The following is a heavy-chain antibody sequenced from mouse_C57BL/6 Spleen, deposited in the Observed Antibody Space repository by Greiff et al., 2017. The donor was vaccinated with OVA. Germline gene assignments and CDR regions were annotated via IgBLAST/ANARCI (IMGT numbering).Heavy chain of an antibody. CDR1: GYSFTGYF. CDR3: ARERDSGDYGGYYFDY. D-gene: IGHD2-4*01. J-gene: IGHJ2*01. Sequence: EVKLQESGPELVKPGASVKISCKASGYSFTGYFMNWVKQSHGKSLEWIGRINPYNGDTFYNQKFKGKATLTVDKSSSTAHMELLSLTSEDFAVYYCARERDSGDYGGYYFDYWGQGTTLSVSS. V-gene: IGHV1-37*01. CDR2: INPYNGDT.